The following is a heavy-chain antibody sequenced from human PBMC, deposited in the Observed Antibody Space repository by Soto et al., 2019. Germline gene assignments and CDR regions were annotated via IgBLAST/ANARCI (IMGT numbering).Heavy chain of an antibody. CDR3: AITLGGNYFGMDV. CDR2: FYYSGST. J-gene: IGHJ6*01. V-gene: IGHV4-39*01. Sequence: PSETLSFTCTVCGGSISSSTYNWGWIRQPPGKGLEWIGSFYYSGSTDYNPSLKSRVTISVDTSKNQFSLNLSSVTAADTGVYYCAITLGGNYFGMDVWGHGTSVTVSS. D-gene: IGHD3-16*01. CDR1: GGSISSSTYN.